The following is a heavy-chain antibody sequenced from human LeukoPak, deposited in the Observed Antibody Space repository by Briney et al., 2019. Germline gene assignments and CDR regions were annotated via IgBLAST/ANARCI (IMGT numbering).Heavy chain of an antibody. J-gene: IGHJ4*02. Sequence: SVKVSCKASGGTFSSYAISWVRQAPGQGLEWMGRIIPILGIANYAQKFQGRVTITADKSTSTAYMELSSLRSEDTAVYYCARGGRYYDSSGYRGPPEDYFDHWGQGTLVTVSS. CDR3: ARGGRYYDSSGYRGPPEDYFDH. CDR1: GGTFSSYA. D-gene: IGHD3-22*01. CDR2: IIPILGIA. V-gene: IGHV1-69*04.